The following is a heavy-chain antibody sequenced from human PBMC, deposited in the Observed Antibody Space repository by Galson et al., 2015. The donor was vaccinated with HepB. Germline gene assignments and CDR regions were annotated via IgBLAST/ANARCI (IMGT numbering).Heavy chain of an antibody. Sequence: SLRLSCAAFGFTFSSYAMHWVRQAPGKGLEWVAVISDDGVNKYSADSVKDRFTISRDNSKNTLYLQMNRLRGEDTAVYYCARDKGPGGSRTYHPNYSGEDHYYGMDLWGQGTTVTVSS. V-gene: IGHV3-30*04. D-gene: IGHD3-10*01. CDR2: ISDDGVNK. CDR3: ARDKGPGGSRTYHPNYSGEDHYYGMDL. J-gene: IGHJ6*02. CDR1: GFTFSSYA.